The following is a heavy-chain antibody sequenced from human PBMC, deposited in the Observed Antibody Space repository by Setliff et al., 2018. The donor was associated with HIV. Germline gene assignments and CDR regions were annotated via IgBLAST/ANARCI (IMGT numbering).Heavy chain of an antibody. CDR1: GSSISSGSYY. CDR3: CRSMTTVLEDAFDI. J-gene: IGHJ3*02. V-gene: IGHV4-61*09. CDR2: IYTGGTT. Sequence: SETLSLTCTVSGSSISSGSYYWTWIRQPAGKGLEWIGHIYTGGTTNYNPSLKSRVSISADMSKNHFSLNLSSVTAADTAVYYCCRSMTTVLEDAFDIWGQGAMVTVSS. D-gene: IGHD4-17*01.